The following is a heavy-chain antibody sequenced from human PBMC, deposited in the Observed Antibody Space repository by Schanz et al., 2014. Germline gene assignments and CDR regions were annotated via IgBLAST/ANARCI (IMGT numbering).Heavy chain of an antibody. CDR1: GFIFSAYT. D-gene: IGHD1-26*01. CDR3: VKDLQRELLRDDHYYGMDV. CDR2: ISSNGGST. J-gene: IGHJ6*02. Sequence: EVQLVESGGGLVKPGESLRLSCAASGFIFSAYTMYWVRQAPGKGLEYVSVISSNGGSTDFADSVKGRFTTSRDNSKNTMYLQMNSLRAEDTAVYYCVKDLQRELLRDDHYYGMDVWGQGTTVTVSS. V-gene: IGHV3-64D*06.